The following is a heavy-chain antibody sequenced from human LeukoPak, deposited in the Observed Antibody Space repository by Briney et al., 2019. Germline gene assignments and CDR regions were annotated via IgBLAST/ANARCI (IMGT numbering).Heavy chain of an antibody. V-gene: IGHV3-15*01. CDR1: GFTFSSYA. Sequence: GGSLRLSCAASGFTFSSYAMSWVRQAPGKGLEWVGRIKSKTDGGTTDYAAPVKGRFTISRDDSKNTLYLQMNSLKTEDTAVYYCTTDAPGSITIFGVVRRNYWGQGTLVTVSS. J-gene: IGHJ4*02. CDR2: IKSKTDGGTT. D-gene: IGHD3-3*01. CDR3: TTDAPGSITIFGVVRRNY.